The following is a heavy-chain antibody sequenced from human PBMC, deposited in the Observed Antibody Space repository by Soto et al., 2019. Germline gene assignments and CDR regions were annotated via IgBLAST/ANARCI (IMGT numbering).Heavy chain of an antibody. CDR2: INHSGST. CDR3: ARAEDSSGYSRYIYFDY. V-gene: IGHV4-34*01. Sequence: SETLSLTCAVYGGSFSGYYWSWIRQPPGKGLEWIGEINHSGSTNYNPSLKSRVTISVDTSKNQFSLKLSSVTAADTAVYYCARAEDSSGYSRYIYFDYWGQGTLVTVSS. J-gene: IGHJ4*02. D-gene: IGHD3-22*01. CDR1: GGSFSGYY.